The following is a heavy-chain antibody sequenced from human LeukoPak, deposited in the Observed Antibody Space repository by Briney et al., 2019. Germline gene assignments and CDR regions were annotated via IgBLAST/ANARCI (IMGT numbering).Heavy chain of an antibody. CDR2: VYATGST. CDR1: GDFFKNYW. D-gene: IGHD1-26*01. V-gene: IGHV4-4*07. Sequence: SETLSLTCDVSGDFFKNYWWGWVRQPPGKGLEWIGRVYATGSTRFNPSLKSRLSMSMDTYTNQLSLKLTAVTSAATAVYFCARQGYSVSYYFLDYWSQGTLVAVPS. CDR3: ARQGYSVSYYFLDY. J-gene: IGHJ4*02.